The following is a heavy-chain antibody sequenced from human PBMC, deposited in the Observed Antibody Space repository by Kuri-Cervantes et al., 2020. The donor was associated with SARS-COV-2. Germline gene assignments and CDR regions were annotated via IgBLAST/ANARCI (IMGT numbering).Heavy chain of an antibody. CDR1: NGSIRSSSYY. V-gene: IGHV4-39*01. Sequence: ESLKISCSVSNGSIRSSSYYWGWIRQPPGKGLEWIGSIYSSGSTYYNPSLKSRVTISLETSKNQFSLKLSSVTAADTAVYYCARLKAGQFDYWGQGTLVTVSS. J-gene: IGHJ4*02. CDR2: IYSSGST. CDR3: ARLKAGQFDY.